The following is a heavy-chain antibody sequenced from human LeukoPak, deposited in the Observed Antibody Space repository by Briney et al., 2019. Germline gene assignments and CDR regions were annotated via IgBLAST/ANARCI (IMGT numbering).Heavy chain of an antibody. CDR3: ARASFLEWFGFDP. Sequence: GGSLRLSCAASGFTVSSNYMSWVRQAPGKGLEWVSVIYSGGSTYYADSVKGRFTISRDNSKNTLYLQMNSLRAEDTAVYYCARASFLEWFGFDPLGQGTLVTVSS. V-gene: IGHV3-53*01. D-gene: IGHD3-3*01. J-gene: IGHJ5*02. CDR1: GFTVSSNY. CDR2: IYSGGST.